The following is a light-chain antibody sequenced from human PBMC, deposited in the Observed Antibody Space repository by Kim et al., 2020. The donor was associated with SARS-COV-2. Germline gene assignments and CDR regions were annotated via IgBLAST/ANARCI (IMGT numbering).Light chain of an antibody. V-gene: IGKV3-15*01. Sequence: EIVMTQSPATLSVSPGERATLSCRASQSVSSNLAWYQQKPGQAPRLLIYGASTRATGIPARFSGSGSGTEFTLTNSSLQSEDFAVYYCQQYNNWPPNTFGGGTKVDIK. CDR2: GAS. J-gene: IGKJ4*01. CDR3: QQYNNWPPNT. CDR1: QSVSSN.